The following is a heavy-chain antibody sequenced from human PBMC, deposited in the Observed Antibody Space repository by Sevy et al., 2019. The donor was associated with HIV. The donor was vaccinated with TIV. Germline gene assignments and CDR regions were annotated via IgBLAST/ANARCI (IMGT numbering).Heavy chain of an antibody. V-gene: IGHV3-23*01. J-gene: IGHJ4*02. CDR1: GFAFYDYS. CDR3: AREWCTRPHDY. CDR2: LSFGCGKI. Sequence: GGSLRLSCAASGFAFYDYSMSWIRQAPGKGLEWVATLSFGCGKINYADSVKGRFTISRDNSMNSFYLQMDNLRVEDTALYYCAREWCTRPHDYWGQGTRVTVSS. D-gene: IGHD2-8*02.